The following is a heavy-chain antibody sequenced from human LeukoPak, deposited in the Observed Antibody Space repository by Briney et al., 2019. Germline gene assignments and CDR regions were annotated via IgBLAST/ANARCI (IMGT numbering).Heavy chain of an antibody. CDR2: IKGDGVST. J-gene: IGHJ4*02. Sequence: GGSLRLSCAASGFTFSSNWMHWVRHAPGQGLVWVSRIKGDGVSTNYADSVKGRFTISRDIAKNTLYLQMNSLRAEDTGVYYCAKDHYWSIDYWGRGTLVTVSS. D-gene: IGHD3-3*01. CDR1: GFTFSSNW. V-gene: IGHV3-74*01. CDR3: AKDHYWSIDY.